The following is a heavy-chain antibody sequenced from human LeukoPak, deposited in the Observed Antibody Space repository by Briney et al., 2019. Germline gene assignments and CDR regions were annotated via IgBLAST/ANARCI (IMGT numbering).Heavy chain of an antibody. J-gene: IGHJ3*02. Sequence: SETLSLTCTVSGGSISSYYWSWIRQPPGKGLEWIGYIYYSGSTNYNPSLKSRVTISVDTSKNQFSLKLSSVTAADTAVYYCARVTGLLLRSHAFDIWGQGTMVTVSS. V-gene: IGHV4-59*01. CDR2: IYYSGST. CDR3: ARVTGLLLRSHAFDI. D-gene: IGHD3-22*01. CDR1: GGSISSYY.